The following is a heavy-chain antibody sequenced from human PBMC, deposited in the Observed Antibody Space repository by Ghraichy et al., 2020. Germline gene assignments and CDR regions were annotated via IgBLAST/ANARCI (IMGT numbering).Heavy chain of an antibody. D-gene: IGHD3-16*01. CDR1: GFIFSNYD. J-gene: IGHJ6*02. CDR2: ISGSSKSI. CDR3: ARDRGARARLGGMDV. V-gene: IGHV3-21*01. Sequence: GGSLRLSCAASGFIFSNYDMNWVRQAPGKGLEWVAYISGSSKSIYYADSVKGRFTISRDNAKNALYLQMNNMRGEDTAVYYCARDRGARARLGGMDVWGQGTTVSVSS.